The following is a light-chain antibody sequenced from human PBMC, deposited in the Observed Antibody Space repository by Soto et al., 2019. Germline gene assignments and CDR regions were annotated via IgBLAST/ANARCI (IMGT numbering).Light chain of an antibody. CDR1: ISDVGGYNY. CDR2: DVS. J-gene: IGLJ1*01. CDR3: SSYTSSSTYV. Sequence: SALPKPASVYGSPGQSITISCKGTISDVGGYNYVSWYQQHPGKAPKLMIFDVSNRPSGVSNRFSGSKSGYTASLTISGLQAEDEADYYCSSYTSSSTYVFGTGTKVTVL. V-gene: IGLV2-14*03.